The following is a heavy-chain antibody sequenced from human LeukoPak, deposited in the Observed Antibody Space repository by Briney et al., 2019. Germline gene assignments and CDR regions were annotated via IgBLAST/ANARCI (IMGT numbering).Heavy chain of an antibody. CDR2: ISGSGGST. V-gene: IGHV3-23*01. J-gene: IGHJ5*02. CDR1: GLTFSSYA. CDR3: ARGDLYDSSGYYYDWFDP. D-gene: IGHD3-22*01. Sequence: QPGGSLRLSCAASGLTFSSYAMSWVRQAPGKGLEWVSAISGSGGSTYYADSVKGRFTISRDNSKNTLYLQMNSLRAEDTAVYYCARGDLYDSSGYYYDWFDPWGQGTLVTVSS.